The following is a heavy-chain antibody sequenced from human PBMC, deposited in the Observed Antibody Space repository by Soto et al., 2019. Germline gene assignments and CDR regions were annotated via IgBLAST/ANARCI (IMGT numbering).Heavy chain of an antibody. Sequence: LRLSCAASGFTFSDYYMSWIRQAPGKGLEWIGYIYYSGSTYYNPSLKSRVTISVDTSKNQFSLKLSSVTAADTAVYYCSRGAALLRFLEWLLPNWFDPWGQGTLVTVSS. CDR2: IYYSGST. V-gene: IGHV4-30-4*08. CDR3: SRGAALLRFLEWLLPNWFDP. CDR1: GFTFSDYY. J-gene: IGHJ5*02. D-gene: IGHD3-3*01.